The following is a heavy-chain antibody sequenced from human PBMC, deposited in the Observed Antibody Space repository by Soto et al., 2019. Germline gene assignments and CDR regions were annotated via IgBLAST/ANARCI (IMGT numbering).Heavy chain of an antibody. J-gene: IGHJ4*02. Sequence: QVQLVQSGAEVKKPGASVKVSCKTSGYPFTSYGINWVRQAPGQGPEWMGWISAYDDKTIYSQKFQGRVTLTADTSTTTAYMELRGLRFDDKAVYYCASDRLIAVTGLLRNWGQGTLVTVSS. D-gene: IGHD6-19*01. CDR3: ASDRLIAVTGLLRN. CDR2: ISAYDDKT. V-gene: IGHV1-18*01. CDR1: GYPFTSYG.